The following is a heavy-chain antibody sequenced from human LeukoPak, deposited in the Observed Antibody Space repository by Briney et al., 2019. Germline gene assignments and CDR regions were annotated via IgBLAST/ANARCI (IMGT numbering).Heavy chain of an antibody. CDR2: ISRSGRTT. Sequence: PGGSLRLSCAASGFTFSSYEMNWVRQAPGKGLEWASYISRSGRTTYHADSVKGRFTISRDNAKNSLYLQMNSLRAEDTAVYYCARGAVAGTHGRGGDYWGQGTLVTVSS. J-gene: IGHJ4*02. CDR1: GFTFSSYE. D-gene: IGHD6-19*01. V-gene: IGHV3-48*03. CDR3: ARGAVAGTHGRGGDY.